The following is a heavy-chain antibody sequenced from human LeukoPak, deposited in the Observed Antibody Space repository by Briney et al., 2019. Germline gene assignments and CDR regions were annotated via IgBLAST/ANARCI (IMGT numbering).Heavy chain of an antibody. CDR2: ISAYNGNT. Sequence: ASVKVSRKASGYNFPSHGITWVRQAPGQGLEWMGWISAYNGNTNYAQNFQGRVTMTTDTSTSTAYMELSRLRSEDTAVYYCAIDYGGNDAFDIWGQGTMVTVSS. V-gene: IGHV1-18*01. D-gene: IGHD4-23*01. CDR1: GYNFPSHG. CDR3: AIDYGGNDAFDI. J-gene: IGHJ3*02.